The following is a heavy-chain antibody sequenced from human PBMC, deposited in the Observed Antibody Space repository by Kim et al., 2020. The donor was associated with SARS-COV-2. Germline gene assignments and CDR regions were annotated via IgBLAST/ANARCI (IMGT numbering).Heavy chain of an antibody. D-gene: IGHD3-3*01. CDR1: GFTVSSNY. Sequence: GGSLRLSCAASGFTVSSNYMSWVRQAPGKGLEWVSVIYSGGSTYYADSVKGRFTISRDNSKNTLYLQMNSLRAEDTAVYYCARDPLAYYDFWSGYYTSSPGMDVWGQGTTVTVSS. V-gene: IGHV3-66*01. CDR3: ARDPLAYYDFWSGYYTSSPGMDV. CDR2: IYSGGST. J-gene: IGHJ6*02.